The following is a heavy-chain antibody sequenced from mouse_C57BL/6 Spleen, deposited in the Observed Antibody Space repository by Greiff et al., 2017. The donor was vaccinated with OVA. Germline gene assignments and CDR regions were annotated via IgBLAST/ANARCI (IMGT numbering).Heavy chain of an antibody. CDR3: ARSGGSSYRCFGV. CDR1: GYTFTSYW. J-gene: IGHJ1*03. CDR2: IDPSDSYT. V-gene: IGHV1-69*01. D-gene: IGHD1-1*01. Sequence: VQLQQPGAELVMPGASVKLSCKASGYTFTSYWMHWVKQRPGQGLEWIGEIDPSDSYTNYNQKFKGKSTLTVDKSSSTAYMQLSSLTSEDSAVYYCARSGGSSYRCFGVWGTGTTVTVSS.